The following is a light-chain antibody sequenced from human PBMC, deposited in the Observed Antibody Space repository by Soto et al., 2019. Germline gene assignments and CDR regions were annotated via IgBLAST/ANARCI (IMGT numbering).Light chain of an antibody. Sequence: DIQMTQSPSSLSASVGDRVTITCRASQGISNYLAWYQQKPGKVPKLLIYAASTLQSWVPSRFSGSGSGTDFTLTISSLQPEDVATYYCQKYNSALLFTFGPGTKVDIK. J-gene: IGKJ3*01. V-gene: IGKV1-27*01. CDR3: QKYNSALLFT. CDR1: QGISNY. CDR2: AAS.